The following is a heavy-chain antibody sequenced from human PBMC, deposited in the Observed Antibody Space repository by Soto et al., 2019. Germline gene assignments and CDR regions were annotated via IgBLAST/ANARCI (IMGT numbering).Heavy chain of an antibody. CDR3: ARGAALAGKLDL. CDR1: GFTFTSDS. J-gene: IGHJ4*02. V-gene: IGHV3-21*06. D-gene: IGHD6-19*01. Sequence: GGSLRLSCEASGFTFTSDSMTWVRQAPGKGLEWVSSISSHGRDIFYADSVKGRFTISRDNAKDSLHLQMNSLTGEDSAVYYCARGAALAGKLDLWGQGTLVTV. CDR2: ISSHGRDI.